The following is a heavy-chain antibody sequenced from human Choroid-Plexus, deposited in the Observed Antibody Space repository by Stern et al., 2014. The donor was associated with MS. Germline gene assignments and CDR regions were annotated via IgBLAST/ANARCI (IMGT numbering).Heavy chain of an antibody. J-gene: IGHJ5*02. Sequence: MQLVESGGGVVQPGRPLRLSCVASGFTLGSCAMHWVRQAPGKGMEWVAGVSYDGSNKYYEDSVKGRFTISRDNSQNTLYMQMSSLRPEDTAVYYCAKDRQYLTYFFDHWGQGSLVTVSS. CDR2: VSYDGSNK. V-gene: IGHV3-30*18. D-gene: IGHD2/OR15-2a*01. CDR3: AKDRQYLTYFFDH. CDR1: GFTLGSCA.